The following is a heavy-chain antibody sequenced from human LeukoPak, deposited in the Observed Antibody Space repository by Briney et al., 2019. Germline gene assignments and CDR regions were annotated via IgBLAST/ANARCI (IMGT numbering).Heavy chain of an antibody. CDR1: GGTFSSYA. CDR3: ARDKCGGDCYDWFDP. J-gene: IGHJ5*02. V-gene: IGHV1-69*04. Sequence: ALVKVSCKASGGTFSSYAISWVRQAPGQGLEWMGRIIPIFGIANYAQKFQGRVTITADKSTSTAYMELSSLRSEDTAVYYCARDKCGGDCYDWFDPWGQGTLVTVSS. CDR2: IIPIFGIA. D-gene: IGHD2-21*02.